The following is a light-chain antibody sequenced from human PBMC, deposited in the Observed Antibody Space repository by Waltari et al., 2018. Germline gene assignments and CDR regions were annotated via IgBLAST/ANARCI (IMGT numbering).Light chain of an antibody. CDR3: HQYGSSPDT. CDR2: GAS. V-gene: IGKV3-20*01. CDR1: QSVTNNH. J-gene: IGKJ2*01. Sequence: EIVLTQSPGTLSLSPGERATLSCTASQSVTNNHLAWYQQKPGQAPRLLSHGASSRATGIPDRFSGSGSGTDFTLTITRLEPEDFAVYYCHQYGSSPDTFGQGTKVRIK.